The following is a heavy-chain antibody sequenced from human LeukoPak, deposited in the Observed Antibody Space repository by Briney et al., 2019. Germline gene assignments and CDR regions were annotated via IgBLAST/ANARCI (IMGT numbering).Heavy chain of an antibody. CDR2: ISAYNGNA. Sequence: ASVKVSCKASGYTFTSYGISWVRQAPGQGLEWMGWISAYNGNANYAQKLQGRVTMTTDTSTSTAYMELRNLRSDDTAVYYCARSTRYKWFDPWGEGTLVTVSS. CDR3: ARSTRYKWFDP. CDR1: GYTFTSYG. V-gene: IGHV1-18*01. J-gene: IGHJ5*02.